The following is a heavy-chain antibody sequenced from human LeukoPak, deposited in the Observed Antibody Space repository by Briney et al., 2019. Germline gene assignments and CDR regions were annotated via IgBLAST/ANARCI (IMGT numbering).Heavy chain of an antibody. CDR3: VRERGGDTAMICFYY. CDR1: GYSFTSYG. Sequence: ASVNVSCKASGYSFTSYGVSWVRQAPRQGLEWLGWISAYNSITKAAHKFQGRGTMTTDTSTNTGYRDPRSRRPCATAVCHCVRERGGDTAMICFYYSGQGGPLTVSS. CDR2: ISAYNSIT. D-gene: IGHD5-18*01. V-gene: IGHV1-18*01. J-gene: IGHJ4*02.